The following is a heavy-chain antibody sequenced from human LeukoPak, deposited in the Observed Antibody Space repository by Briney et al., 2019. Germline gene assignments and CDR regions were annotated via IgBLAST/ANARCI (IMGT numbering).Heavy chain of an antibody. V-gene: IGHV4-34*01. CDR1: GGSFSGYY. D-gene: IGHD3-22*01. Sequence: SETLSLTCAVYGGSFSGYYWSWIRQPPGKGLEWIGEINHSGSTNYNPSLKSRVTISVDTSKNQFSLKLSSVTAADTAVYYCARGFPYLIIGCADSGGYYSCRPRFDYWGQGTLVTVSS. J-gene: IGHJ4*02. CDR2: INHSGST. CDR3: ARGFPYLIIGCADSGGYYSCRPRFDY.